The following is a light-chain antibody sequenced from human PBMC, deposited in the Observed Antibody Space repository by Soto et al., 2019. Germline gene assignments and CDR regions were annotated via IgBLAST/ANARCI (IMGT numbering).Light chain of an antibody. CDR2: GAS. V-gene: IGKV3-15*01. Sequence: EIVMTQSPATLSVSPGERATLSFRASQSVGSGLSWYQQKPDQAPRLLIYGASTRATGIPARFSGSGSGTEFTLTISSLQSEDYAVYYCQQYYNWPPYTFGQGTKVDIK. J-gene: IGKJ2*01. CDR3: QQYYNWPPYT. CDR1: QSVGSG.